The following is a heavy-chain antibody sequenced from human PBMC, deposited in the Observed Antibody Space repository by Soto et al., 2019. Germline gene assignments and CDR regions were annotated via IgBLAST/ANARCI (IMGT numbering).Heavy chain of an antibody. V-gene: IGHV3-74*01. CDR1: EFTFRSYW. CDR2: ISGDGCST. D-gene: IGHD3-10*01. Sequence: EVQLVDSGGGLVQPGGSLRLSCAASEFTFRSYWMHWVRQSPGKGLVWVSRISGDGCSTNYADSVNGRFTISRDNAKNTVYLQIDSLRAEDTAVYYCARSLPETYGAFDLWGQGTMVTVSS. J-gene: IGHJ3*01. CDR3: ARSLPETYGAFDL.